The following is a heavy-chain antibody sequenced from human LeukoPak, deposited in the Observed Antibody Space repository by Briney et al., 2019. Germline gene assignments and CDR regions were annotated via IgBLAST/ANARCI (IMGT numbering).Heavy chain of an antibody. CDR3: AKDSKGRGRATVTSGQFDS. CDR1: GFTFDDYA. J-gene: IGHJ4*02. V-gene: IGHV3-9*01. Sequence: PGRSLRLSCAASGFTFDDYAMHWVRHAPGKGLEWVSGISWNSDYIGYADSVKGRFTISRDNAKNSLYLQMNSLRAEDTALYYCAKDSKGRGRATVTSGQFDSWGQGALVTVSS. CDR2: ISWNSDYI. D-gene: IGHD4-17*01.